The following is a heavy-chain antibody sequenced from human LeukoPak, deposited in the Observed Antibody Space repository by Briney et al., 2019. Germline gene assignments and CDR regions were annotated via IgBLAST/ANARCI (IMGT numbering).Heavy chain of an antibody. CDR1: GGSFSGYY. CDR2: INHSGST. D-gene: IGHD2-21*02. CDR3: ARLHCGGDCSTDY. V-gene: IGHV4-34*01. Sequence: SETPSLTCAVYGGSFSGYYWSWIRQPPGKGLEWIGEINHSGSTNYNPSLKSRVTISVDTSKNQFSLKLSSVTAADTAVYYCARLHCGGDCSTDYWGQGTLVTVSS. J-gene: IGHJ4*02.